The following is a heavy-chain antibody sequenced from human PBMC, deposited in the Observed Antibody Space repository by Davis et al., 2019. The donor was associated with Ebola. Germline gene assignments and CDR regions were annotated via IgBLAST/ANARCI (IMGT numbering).Heavy chain of an antibody. CDR2: ISSSSSTI. J-gene: IGHJ1*01. CDR3: AKDGDSYYYDSSGYYYRFDFQH. Sequence: GGSLRLSCAVSGFTFSNYWMHWVRHAPGKGLEWVSYISSSSSTIYYADFVKGRFTISRDNAKNSLYLQMNSLRAEDTAVYYCAKDGDSYYYDSSGYYYRFDFQHWGQGTLVTVSS. D-gene: IGHD3-22*01. CDR1: GFTFSNYW. V-gene: IGHV3-48*01.